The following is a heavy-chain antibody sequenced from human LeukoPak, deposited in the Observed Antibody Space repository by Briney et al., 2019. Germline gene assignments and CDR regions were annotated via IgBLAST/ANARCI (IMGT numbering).Heavy chain of an antibody. CDR3: ARAGDTAMVDY. D-gene: IGHD5-18*01. CDR1: GGSISSYY. CDR2: IHYSGST. V-gene: IGHV4-59*01. Sequence: PSETLSLTCTVSGGSISSYYWSWIRQPPGKGLEWIGYIHYSGSTNYNPSLKSRVTISVVTSKNQFSLKLSSVTAADTAVYYCARAGDTAMVDYWGQGTLVTVSS. J-gene: IGHJ4*02.